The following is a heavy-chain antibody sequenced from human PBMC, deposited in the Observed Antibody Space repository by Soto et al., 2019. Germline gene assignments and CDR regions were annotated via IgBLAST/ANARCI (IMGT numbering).Heavy chain of an antibody. J-gene: IGHJ4*02. CDR1: GFTFSHYT. V-gene: IGHV3-23*01. CDR2: ISDRPTGQS. D-gene: IGHD2-2*01. CDR3: TTRLNAHFDY. Sequence: EVHLLESGGGLVHPGGSLTLSCVASGFTFSHYTLNWVRQAPGKGPEWVSTISDRPTGQSHYAESVRGRFVISRDDSRNTVYWQMDSLRADDTALYYCTTRLNAHFDYWGQGVRVTVSS.